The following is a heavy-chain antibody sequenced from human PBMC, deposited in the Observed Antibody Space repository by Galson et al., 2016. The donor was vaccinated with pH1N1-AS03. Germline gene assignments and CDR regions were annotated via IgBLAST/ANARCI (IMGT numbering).Heavy chain of an antibody. Sequence: SLRLSCAASGFTFSTYWMMWVRQAPGKGLEWVANIKDDGSEKKYVDSVKGRFTISRDNAKNSLYLQMNSLRVEDTAVYYCVRDYDGYWGQGTLVTVSS. J-gene: IGHJ4*02. CDR2: IKDDGSEK. CDR3: VRDYDGY. CDR1: GFTFSTYW. V-gene: IGHV3-7*03. D-gene: IGHD5-12*01.